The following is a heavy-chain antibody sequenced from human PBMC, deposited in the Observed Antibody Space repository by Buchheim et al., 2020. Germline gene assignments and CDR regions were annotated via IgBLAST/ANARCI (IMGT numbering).Heavy chain of an antibody. CDR1: GFTFSSYG. CDR2: IWYDGSNK. Sequence: QVQLVESGGGVVQPGRSLRLSCAASGFTFSSYGMNWVRQAPGKGLEWVAVIWYDGSNKYYADSVKGRFTISRDNSKNTMYLQMNCLKVKDTAVEYCARDRAATVIGYYGMDVWGQGTT. J-gene: IGHJ6*02. CDR3: ARDRAATVIGYYGMDV. D-gene: IGHD2-21*01. V-gene: IGHV3-33*01.